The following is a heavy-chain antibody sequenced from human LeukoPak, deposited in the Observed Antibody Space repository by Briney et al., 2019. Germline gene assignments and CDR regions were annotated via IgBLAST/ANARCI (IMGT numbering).Heavy chain of an antibody. CDR3: AGQLRPTYYYYGMDV. J-gene: IGHJ6*02. D-gene: IGHD6-6*01. V-gene: IGHV4-34*01. CDR1: GESFSGYY. Sequence: SETLSLTCAVYGESFSGYYWSWIRQPPGKGLEWIGEINHSGSTNYNPSLKSRVTISVDTSKNQFSLKLSSVTAADTAVYYCAGQLRPTYYYYGMDVWGQGTTVTVSS. CDR2: INHSGST.